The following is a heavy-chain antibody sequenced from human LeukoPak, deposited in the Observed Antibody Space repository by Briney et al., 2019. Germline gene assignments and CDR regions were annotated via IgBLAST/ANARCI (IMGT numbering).Heavy chain of an antibody. Sequence: SVKVSCKASGGTFSSYAISWVRQAPGQGLEWMGGIIPIFGTANYAQKFQGRVTITADESTSTAYMELSSLRSEDTAVYYCARVAYYYNSGGVHPVYYFDYWGQGTLVTVSS. CDR3: ARVAYYYNSGGVHPVYYFDY. CDR1: GGTFSSYA. V-gene: IGHV1-69*13. D-gene: IGHD3-22*01. CDR2: IIPIFGTA. J-gene: IGHJ4*02.